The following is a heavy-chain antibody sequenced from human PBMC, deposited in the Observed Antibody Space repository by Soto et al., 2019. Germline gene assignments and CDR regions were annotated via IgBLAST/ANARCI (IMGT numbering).Heavy chain of an antibody. Sequence: QVQLVESGGGVVQPGRSLRLSCAASGFTFSSYGMHWVRQAPGKGLEWVAVIWYDGSNKYYADSVKGRFTISRDNSKNTLYLQMNSLRAEDTAVYYCASGGVHYWYFDLWGRGTLVTVSS. CDR1: GFTFSSYG. V-gene: IGHV3-33*01. D-gene: IGHD3-16*01. CDR3: ASGGVHYWYFDL. J-gene: IGHJ2*01. CDR2: IWYDGSNK.